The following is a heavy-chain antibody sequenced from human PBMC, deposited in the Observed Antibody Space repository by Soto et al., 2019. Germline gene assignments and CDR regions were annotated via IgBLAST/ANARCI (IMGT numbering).Heavy chain of an antibody. Sequence: EVPLVESGGGLVQPEGSLRLSCAASGFTFSSYWMHWVRQAPGKGLVWVSRINGDGSSTSYADSVRGRFTISRDNAKNTLYLQMNSLRAEDTAVYYCARAPFDTTGYWGQGTLVTVSS. D-gene: IGHD4-17*01. V-gene: IGHV3-74*01. CDR1: GFTFSSYW. CDR3: ARAPFDTTGY. CDR2: INGDGSST. J-gene: IGHJ4*02.